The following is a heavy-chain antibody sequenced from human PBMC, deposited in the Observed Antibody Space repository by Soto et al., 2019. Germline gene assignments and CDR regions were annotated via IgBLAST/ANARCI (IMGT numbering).Heavy chain of an antibody. CDR2: ISGSGGST. CDR1: GCTFSSYA. V-gene: IGHV3-23*01. D-gene: IGHD1-26*01. J-gene: IGHJ6*02. Sequence: GGSLRLSCAASGCTFSSYAMSWVCQPPGKGLEWVSAISGSGGSTYYADSVKGRFTIPRDNSKNTLYLQMNSLRAEDTAVYYCAKAAGFGGQMDVWGQGTTVTVS. CDR3: AKAAGFGGQMDV.